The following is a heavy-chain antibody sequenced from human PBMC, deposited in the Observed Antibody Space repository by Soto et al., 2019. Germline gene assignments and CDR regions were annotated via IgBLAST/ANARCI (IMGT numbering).Heavy chain of an antibody. D-gene: IGHD4-17*01. J-gene: IGHJ3*02. Sequence: PGGSLRLSCAASGFTFSDYYMSWIRQAPGKGLEWVSAISGSGGSTYYADSVKGRFTISRDNSKNTLYLQMNSLRAEDTAVYYCAKDWSSLSTGPGAFDIWGQGTMVTVSS. V-gene: IGHV3-23*01. CDR1: GFTFSDYY. CDR3: AKDWSSLSTGPGAFDI. CDR2: ISGSGGST.